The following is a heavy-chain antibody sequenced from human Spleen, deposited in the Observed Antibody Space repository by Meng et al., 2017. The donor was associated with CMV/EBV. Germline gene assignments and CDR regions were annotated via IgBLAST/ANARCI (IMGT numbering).Heavy chain of an antibody. V-gene: IGHV4-4*01. J-gene: IGHJ5*02. Sequence: GASITSAKWWTWVRQPPGKGLEWVGEIDHAGNSNSNPSLESRLTLSLDTSQNHFSLRMTSVTAEDTAIYFCARVREHTSLGNYWFDPWGQGTLVTVSS. D-gene: IGHD3-10*01. CDR2: IDHAGNS. CDR1: GASITSAKW. CDR3: ARVREHTSLGNYWFDP.